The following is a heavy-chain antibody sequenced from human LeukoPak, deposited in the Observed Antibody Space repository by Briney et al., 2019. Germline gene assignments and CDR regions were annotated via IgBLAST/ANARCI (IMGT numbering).Heavy chain of an antibody. CDR3: AKGGIWFGGLKNWLDP. D-gene: IGHD3-10*01. CDR2: INPNSGET. Sequence: RASVKVSCKASGYSFTAYYLHWVRQAPGQGLEWLGWINPNSGETNYGQYFQGRVTLTADASINTAYMDLRRLTSDDTAVYYCAKGGIWFGGLKNWLDPWGQGTRVTVSS. J-gene: IGHJ5*02. CDR1: GYSFTAYY. V-gene: IGHV1-2*02.